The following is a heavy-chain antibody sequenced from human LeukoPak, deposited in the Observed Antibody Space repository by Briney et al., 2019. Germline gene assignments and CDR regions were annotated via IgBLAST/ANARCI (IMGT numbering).Heavy chain of an antibody. J-gene: IGHJ4*02. CDR3: ARDLVAAAAFDY. CDR2: IYYSGST. CDR1: GGSISSSSYY. V-gene: IGHV4-39*07. Sequence: PSETLSLTCTVSGGSISSSSYYWGWIRQPPGKGLEWIGSIYYSGSTYYNPSLKSRVTISVDTSKNQFSLKLSSVTAADTAVYYCARDLVAAAAFDYWGQGTLVTVSS. D-gene: IGHD6-13*01.